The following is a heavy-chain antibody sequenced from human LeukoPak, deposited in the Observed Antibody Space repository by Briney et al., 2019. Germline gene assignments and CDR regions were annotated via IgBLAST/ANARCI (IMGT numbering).Heavy chain of an antibody. CDR1: GFTFSSYG. CDR2: IWYDGSNK. V-gene: IGHV3-33*01. CDR3: ARENSGSYDY. J-gene: IGHJ4*02. D-gene: IGHD1-26*01. Sequence: PGGSLRLSCAASGFTFSSYGMHWVRQAPGKGLEWVAVIWYDGSNKYYVDSVKGRFTISRDNSKNTLYLQMSSLRAEDTAVYYCARENSGSYDYWGQGTLVTVSS.